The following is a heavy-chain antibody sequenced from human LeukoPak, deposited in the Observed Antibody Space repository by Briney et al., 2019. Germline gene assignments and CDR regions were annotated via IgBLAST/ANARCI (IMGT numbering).Heavy chain of an antibody. CDR1: GYSISSGYY. CDR2: IHHSGST. D-gene: IGHD2-15*01. V-gene: IGHV4-38-2*02. CDR3: ARLIYCSGGNCNLGYFDY. Sequence: PSETLSLTCTVSGYSISSGYYWGWIRQPPGKRLEWIGSIHHSGSTYYNPSLKSRVTISVDTSKNLFSLNMSSVTAADTAVYYCARLIYCSGGNCNLGYFDYWGQGTLVTVSS. J-gene: IGHJ4*02.